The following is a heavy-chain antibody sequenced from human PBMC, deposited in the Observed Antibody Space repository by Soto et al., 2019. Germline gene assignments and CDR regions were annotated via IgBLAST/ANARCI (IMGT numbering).Heavy chain of an antibody. CDR2: MNPNSGNT. D-gene: IGHD4-17*01. V-gene: IGHV1-8*01. J-gene: IGHJ3*02. CDR3: ARGGDDYGDYVYAFDI. CDR1: GYTFTSYD. Sequence: QVQLVQSGAEVKKPGASVKVSCKASGYTFTSYDINWVRQATGQGLEWMGWMNPNSGNTGYAQKFQGRVTMTRNTSISTAYMELSSLRSEDTAVYYCARGGDDYGDYVYAFDIWGQGIMVTVSS.